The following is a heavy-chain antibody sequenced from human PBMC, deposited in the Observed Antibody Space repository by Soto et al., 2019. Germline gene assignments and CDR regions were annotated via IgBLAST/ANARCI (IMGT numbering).Heavy chain of an antibody. CDR3: ARSRFVGYCSSTRCYFPLDP. CDR1: GFTFSSHA. Sequence: QVQLVESGGGVVQPGRSPRLSCAASGFTFSSHAMHWVRQAPGKGLEWVALISYDGGNDYYTDSVKGRFTISRDNSKDTVYLQMNSLRPEDTAVYYCARSRFVGYCSSTRCYFPLDPWGQGTLVTVSS. V-gene: IGHV3-30-3*01. D-gene: IGHD2-2*01. CDR2: ISYDGGND. J-gene: IGHJ5*02.